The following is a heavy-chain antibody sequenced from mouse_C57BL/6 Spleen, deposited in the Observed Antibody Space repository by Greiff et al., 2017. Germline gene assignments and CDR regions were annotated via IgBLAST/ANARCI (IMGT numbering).Heavy chain of an antibody. CDR1: GYTFTSYW. J-gene: IGHJ3*01. V-gene: IGHV1-55*01. CDR2: IYPGSGST. CDR3: ARREYYSKGWFAY. D-gene: IGHD2-5*01. Sequence: QVQLQQPGAELVKPGASVKMSCKASGYTFTSYWITWVKQRPGQGLEWIGDIYPGSGSTNYNVKFKSKATLTADTSSSTAYIQLSSLTSEDSAVYYCARREYYSKGWFAYWGQGTLVTVSA.